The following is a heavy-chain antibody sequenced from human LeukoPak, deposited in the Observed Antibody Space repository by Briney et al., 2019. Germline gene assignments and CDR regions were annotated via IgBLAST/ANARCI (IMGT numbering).Heavy chain of an antibody. J-gene: IGHJ3*02. V-gene: IGHV3-23*01. CDR2: ISGTGGNT. D-gene: IGHD3-22*01. Sequence: PGGSLRLSCAASGFTFSTYAMNWVRRAPGKGLERVSLISGTGGNTYYADSVRGRFTISRDNSKNTLYLQMNSLRAEDTAVYYCAMGIYYDTQGAFDIWGQGTMVTVSS. CDR3: AMGIYYDTQGAFDI. CDR1: GFTFSTYA.